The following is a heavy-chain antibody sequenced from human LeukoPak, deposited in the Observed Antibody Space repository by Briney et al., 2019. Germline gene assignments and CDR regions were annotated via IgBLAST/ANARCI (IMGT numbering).Heavy chain of an antibody. J-gene: IGHJ5*02. CDR2: MNPSTGNT. CDR3: ARDSQYYYGSGANWFDP. Sequence: ASVKVSCKASGYTLTSYDINWVRQATGQGLEWMGWMNPSTGNTDYAQKFQGRVTMTRDTSISTAYMELSSLRPEDTAVYYCARDSQYYYGSGANWFDPWGQGTLVTVSS. D-gene: IGHD3-10*01. V-gene: IGHV1-8*01. CDR1: GYTLTSYD.